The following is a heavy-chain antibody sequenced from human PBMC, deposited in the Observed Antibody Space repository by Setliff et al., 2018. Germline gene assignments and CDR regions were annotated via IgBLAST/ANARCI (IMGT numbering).Heavy chain of an antibody. CDR3: TVYNTGSSKDHY. CDR1: GDSISSTYH. Sequence: ASETLSLTCNVSGDSISSTYHWGWIRQSPGKGLEWIGTIYHSGNTYYNPSLKSRVTISVDTSKNQFSLKLSSVTAADTALYYCTVYNTGSSKDHYWGQGTPVTVSS. D-gene: IGHD2-8*02. V-gene: IGHV4-38-2*02. J-gene: IGHJ4*02. CDR2: IYHSGNT.